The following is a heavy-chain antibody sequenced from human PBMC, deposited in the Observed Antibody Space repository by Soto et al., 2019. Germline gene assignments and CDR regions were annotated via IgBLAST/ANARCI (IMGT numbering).Heavy chain of an antibody. D-gene: IGHD1-1*01. J-gene: IGHJ5*02. Sequence: ETLSLTCAVSGASVRSYHWSWIRQAAGKGLEWIGRVQMSGTTNYNPSLKTRVTMSLDTSKNEVSLRMTSVTAADTAVYFCAKDRSTMRWFDPWGQGILVTVSS. V-gene: IGHV4-4*07. CDR1: GASVRSYH. CDR2: VQMSGTT. CDR3: AKDRSTMRWFDP.